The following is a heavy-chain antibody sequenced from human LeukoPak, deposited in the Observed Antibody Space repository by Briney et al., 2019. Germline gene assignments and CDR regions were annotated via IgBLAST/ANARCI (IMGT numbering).Heavy chain of an antibody. D-gene: IGHD3-22*01. Sequence: TASETLSLTCTVSGDSISSSSYYWVGLRQPPGKGLEWIATIYYSGSTYYNPSLKSRVTISVATSKNQFSLKLSSVTAADTAMYYCARYWGPYDNSGAYFDYWGQGTLVTVSS. CDR1: GDSISSSSYY. CDR2: IYYSGST. J-gene: IGHJ4*02. V-gene: IGHV4-39*01. CDR3: ARYWGPYDNSGAYFDY.